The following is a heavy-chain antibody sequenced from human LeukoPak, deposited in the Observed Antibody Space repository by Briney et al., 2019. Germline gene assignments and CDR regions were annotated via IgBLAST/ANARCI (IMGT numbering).Heavy chain of an antibody. D-gene: IGHD3-10*01. Sequence: GGSLRLSCSASGFTFSSYAMHWVRQAPGKGLEYVSAFSSNGGSTYYADSVKGRFTISRDNSKNTLYLQMSSLRAEDTAVYYCARPPGSYGYYWGQGTLVTSST. J-gene: IGHJ4*02. CDR1: GFTFSSYA. CDR3: ARPPGSYGYY. V-gene: IGHV3-64D*06. CDR2: FSSNGGST.